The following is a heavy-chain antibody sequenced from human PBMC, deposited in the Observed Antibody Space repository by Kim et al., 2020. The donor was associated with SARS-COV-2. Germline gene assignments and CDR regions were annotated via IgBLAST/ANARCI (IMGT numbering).Heavy chain of an antibody. D-gene: IGHD6-13*01. V-gene: IGHV3-30*04. CDR3: ARGFGSSWYGVAFDI. CDR2: ISYDGSNK. CDR1: GFTFSSYA. Sequence: GGSLRLSCAASGFTFSSYAMHWVRQAPGKGLEWVAVISYDGSNKYYADSVKGRFTISRDNSKNTLYLQMNSLRAEDTAVYYCARGFGSSWYGVAFDIWGQGTMVTVSS. J-gene: IGHJ3*02.